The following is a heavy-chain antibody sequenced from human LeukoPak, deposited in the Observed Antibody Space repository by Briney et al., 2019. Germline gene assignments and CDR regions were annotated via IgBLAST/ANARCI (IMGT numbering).Heavy chain of an antibody. V-gene: IGHV3-7*01. J-gene: IGHJ4*02. CDR1: GFTFTDFF. CDR2: IKHNGGEK. Sequence: SGGSLRLSCVASGFTFTDFFMSWVRQAPGKGLEWVASIKHNGGEKYYVDSVKGRFTISRDNAKNSLYLQMKSLRAEDTAVYYCARGFRGWNDYWGQGTLVTVSS. D-gene: IGHD6-19*01. CDR3: ARGFRGWNDY.